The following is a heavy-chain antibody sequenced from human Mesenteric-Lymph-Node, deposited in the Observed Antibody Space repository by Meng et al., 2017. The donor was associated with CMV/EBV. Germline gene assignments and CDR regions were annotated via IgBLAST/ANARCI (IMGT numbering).Heavy chain of an antibody. D-gene: IGHD2/OR15-2a*01. J-gene: IGHJ4*02. CDR3: ARVSYDY. CDR2: LDSSGDYT. Sequence: GESLKISCAASGFTFSSHGMTWVRQAPGKGLEWVSTLDSSGDYTFYADSVKGRFTISRDNSKNTLYLQMNSLGAEDTAVYYCARVSYDYWGQGTLVTVSS. V-gene: IGHV3-23*01. CDR1: GFTFSSHG.